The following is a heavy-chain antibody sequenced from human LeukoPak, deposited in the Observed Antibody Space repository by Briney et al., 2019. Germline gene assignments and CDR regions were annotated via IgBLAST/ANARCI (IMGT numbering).Heavy chain of an antibody. D-gene: IGHD3-22*01. Sequence: PGGSLRLSCVVSGFTFSSYRMNWVRQAPGKGLEWVSYIRGSASTIYYADSVKGRFTISRDNAKNSLYLQMNSLRVEDTAIYYCARFPSRYYYDRKGYFDYWGQGTLVTVSS. CDR3: ARFPSRYYYDRKGYFDY. J-gene: IGHJ4*02. CDR1: GFTFSSYR. V-gene: IGHV3-48*03. CDR2: IRGSASTI.